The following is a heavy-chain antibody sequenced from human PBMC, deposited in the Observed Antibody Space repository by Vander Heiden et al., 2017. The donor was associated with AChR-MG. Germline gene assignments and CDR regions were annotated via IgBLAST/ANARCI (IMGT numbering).Heavy chain of an antibody. CDR3: AKGSSSSRPYCFDS. D-gene: IGHD6-13*01. V-gene: IGHV3-23*01. J-gene: IGHJ4*02. Sequence: EVHVLASGGGLVQPGGSLRPSCAASGFPFRTIATGWVRKTPGKGLEWVSAITDSGGSTYYADSVKGRFTISRDNSENTLYLQMNSLRAEDTAFYYCAKGSSSSRPYCFDSWGQGTPVTVSS. CDR1: GFPFRTIA. CDR2: ITDSGGST.